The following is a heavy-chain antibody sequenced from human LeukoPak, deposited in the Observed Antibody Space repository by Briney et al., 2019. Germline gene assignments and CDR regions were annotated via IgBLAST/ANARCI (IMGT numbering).Heavy chain of an antibody. Sequence: SETLSLTCTVSGGSISSSSYYWGWIRQPPGKGLEWIGSIYYSGSTYYNPSLKSRVTISVDTSKNQFSLKLSSVTAADTAVYYCARLRHYYGSGSYGSGFDYWGQGTLVTVSS. D-gene: IGHD3-10*01. CDR2: IYYSGST. CDR3: ARLRHYYGSGSYGSGFDY. V-gene: IGHV4-39*07. J-gene: IGHJ4*02. CDR1: GGSISSSSYY.